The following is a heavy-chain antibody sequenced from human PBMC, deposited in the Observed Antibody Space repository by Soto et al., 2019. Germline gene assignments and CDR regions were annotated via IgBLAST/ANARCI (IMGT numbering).Heavy chain of an antibody. CDR3: ARVQYCGGDCYWDAFDI. Sequence: GGSLRLSCAASGFTFSSYWMSWVRQAPGKGLEWVANIKQDGSEKYYVDSVKGRFTISRDNAKNSLYLQMNSLRAEDTAVYYCARVQYCGGDCYWDAFDIWGQGTMVTVSS. CDR1: GFTFSSYW. V-gene: IGHV3-7*01. D-gene: IGHD2-21*01. J-gene: IGHJ3*02. CDR2: IKQDGSEK.